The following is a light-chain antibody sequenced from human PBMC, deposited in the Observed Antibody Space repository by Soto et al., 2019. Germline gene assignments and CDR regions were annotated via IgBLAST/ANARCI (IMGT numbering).Light chain of an antibody. Sequence: DIQMTQSPSSLSASVGDRVTITCRASQAIYNYLAWYQQKPGEVPKVFIYAASSLRSGVPPRFRGSGSGTEYSLTISSLQPEDAATYYCQKYNTAPSTFGGGTKVEL. V-gene: IGKV1-27*01. J-gene: IGKJ4*01. CDR2: AAS. CDR1: QAIYNY. CDR3: QKYNTAPST.